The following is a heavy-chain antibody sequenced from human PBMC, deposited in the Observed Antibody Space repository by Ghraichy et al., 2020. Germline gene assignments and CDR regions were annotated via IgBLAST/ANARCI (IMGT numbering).Heavy chain of an antibody. V-gene: IGHV3-23*01. J-gene: IGHJ4*02. Sequence: ETLSLTCAASGFTFSNYAMSWVRQAPGKGLDWVSCISGGGGSTHYADSVKGRFTISRDNSMHTLYLQMSSLRAEDAAVYYCAKSRSSGFGVDYDYWGQGTLVTVPS. CDR1: GFTFSNYA. CDR2: ISGGGGST. D-gene: IGHD3-3*01. CDR3: AKSRSSGFGVDYDY.